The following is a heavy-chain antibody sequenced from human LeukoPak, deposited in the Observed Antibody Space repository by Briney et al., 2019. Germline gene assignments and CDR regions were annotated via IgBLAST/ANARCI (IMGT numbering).Heavy chain of an antibody. CDR3: ARAIFTSGYYFDL. CDR1: GFTFSDYD. CDR2: LGTAGDT. D-gene: IGHD3-22*01. J-gene: IGHJ2*01. V-gene: IGHV3-13*01. Sequence: GGSLRLSCAASGFTFSDYDMHWVRQATGKGLEWVSALGTAGDTFYPGSVKGRFTISREIAKNSLYLQMNSLRAGDAAVYYCARAIFTSGYYFDLWGRGTLVTVSS.